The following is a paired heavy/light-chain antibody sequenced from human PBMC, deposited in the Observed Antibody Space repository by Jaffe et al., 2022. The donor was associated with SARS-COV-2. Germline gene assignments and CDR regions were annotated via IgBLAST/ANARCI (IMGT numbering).Light chain of an antibody. CDR2: EVN. V-gene: IGLV2-8*01. CDR1: SSDVGGYNY. CDR3: SSYAGSNILV. J-gene: IGLJ3*02. Sequence: QSALTQPPSASGSPGQSVTISCTGTSSDVGGYNYVSWYQQHPGKAPKVMIYEVNKRPSGVPDRFSGSKSGNTASLTVSGLQPEDEADYYCSSYAGSNILVFGRGTKLTVL.
Heavy chain of an antibody. D-gene: IGHD3-16*01. CDR3: SKSRWGGDWLES. J-gene: IGHJ5*01. Sequence: QVQLVQSGSELKKPGASVKVSCKASGYTFTKYPINWMRQAPGQGLQWMGWINTNTGDPTFAQGFTGRFVFSLDTSVNTAYLQINSLKAEDTAIYYCSKSRWGGDWLESWGQGTQVTVSS. CDR2: INTNTGDP. V-gene: IGHV7-4-1*02. CDR1: GYTFTKYP.